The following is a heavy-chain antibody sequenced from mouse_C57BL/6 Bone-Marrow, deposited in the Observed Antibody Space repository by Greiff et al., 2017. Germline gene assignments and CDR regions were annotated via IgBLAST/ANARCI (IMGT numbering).Heavy chain of an antibody. V-gene: IGHV14-4*01. D-gene: IGHD2-2*01. CDR2: IDPENGDT. CDR3: TTGYDKAMDY. Sequence: EVQLQQSGAELVRPGASVKLSCTASGFNIKDDYMHWVKQRPEQGLEWIGWIDPENGDTEYASKFQGKATITADTSSNTAYLQLSSLTSEDTAVYYCTTGYDKAMDYWGQGTSVTVSS. J-gene: IGHJ4*01. CDR1: GFNIKDDY.